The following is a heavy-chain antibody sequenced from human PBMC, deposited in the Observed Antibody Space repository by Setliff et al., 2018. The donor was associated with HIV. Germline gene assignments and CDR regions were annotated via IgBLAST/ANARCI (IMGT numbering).Heavy chain of an antibody. CDR1: GLSMSYNY. CDR3: ARRGGYTYYYDSSGYHRGPNDAFDI. Sequence: SETLSLTCTVSGLSMSYNYWTWIRQSPGKGLEWIGEINHSGSTNYNPSLKSRVTISVDTSKNQFTLKLSSVTAADTAVYYCARRGGYTYYYDSSGYHRGPNDAFDIWGQGTMVTVSS. J-gene: IGHJ3*02. CDR2: INHSGST. V-gene: IGHV4-34*01. D-gene: IGHD3-22*01.